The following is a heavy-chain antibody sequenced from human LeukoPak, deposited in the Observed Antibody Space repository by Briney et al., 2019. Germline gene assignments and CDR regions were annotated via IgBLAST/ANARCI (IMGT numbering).Heavy chain of an antibody. CDR1: GFTFSNHW. J-gene: IGHJ4*02. CDR2: IKTDGTIT. Sequence: GGSLRLSCVASGFTFSNHWMHWVRHAPGKGLVWVSRIKTDGTITSYADSVEGRFTISRDKAKNTMYLQMNSLRAEDTAVYYCARDRTTVTVFDYWGQGILVTVSS. V-gene: IGHV3-74*01. CDR3: ARDRTTVTVFDY. D-gene: IGHD4-17*01.